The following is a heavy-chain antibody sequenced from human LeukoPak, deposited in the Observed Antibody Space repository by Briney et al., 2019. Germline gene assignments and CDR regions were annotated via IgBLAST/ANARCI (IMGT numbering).Heavy chain of an antibody. CDR3: ARGGVVIATSPYYFDY. Sequence: GRSLRLSCAASGFTFSSYAMHWVRQAPGKGLEWVAVISYDGSNKYYADSVKGRFTISRDNSKNTLYLQMNSLRAEDTAVYYCARGGVVIATSPYYFDYWGQGTLVTVSS. J-gene: IGHJ4*02. D-gene: IGHD2-21*01. CDR1: GFTFSSYA. CDR2: ISYDGSNK. V-gene: IGHV3-30-3*01.